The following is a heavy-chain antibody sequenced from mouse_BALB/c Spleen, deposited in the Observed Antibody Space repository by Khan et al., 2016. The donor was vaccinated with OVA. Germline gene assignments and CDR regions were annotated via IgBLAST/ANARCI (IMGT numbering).Heavy chain of an antibody. Sequence: QVQLQQSGPGLVAPSQSLSITCTVSGFSLSRYNIHWVRQPPGKGLEWLGMIWGGGGTDYNSTLKIRLSIIKDNSKSQVFLKMNSLQTDDTAMYFCARAYYRYYGYYAMDYWGQGTSVTVSS. CDR1: GFSLSRYN. D-gene: IGHD2-14*01. J-gene: IGHJ4*01. CDR2: IWGGGGT. CDR3: ARAYYRYYGYYAMDY. V-gene: IGHV2-6-4*01.